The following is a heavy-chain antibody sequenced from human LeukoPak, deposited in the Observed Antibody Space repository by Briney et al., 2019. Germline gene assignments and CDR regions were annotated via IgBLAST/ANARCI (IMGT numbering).Heavy chain of an antibody. CDR3: ARALYGSGSYYY. CDR1: GFTFSSYS. Sequence: GGSLRLSCAASGFTFSSYSMNWVRQAPGKGLEWVSSISSSSSYIYHADSVKGRFTISRDNAKNSLYLQMNSLRAEDTAVYYCARALYGSGSYYYWGQGTLVTVSS. D-gene: IGHD3-10*01. J-gene: IGHJ4*02. V-gene: IGHV3-21*01. CDR2: ISSSSSYI.